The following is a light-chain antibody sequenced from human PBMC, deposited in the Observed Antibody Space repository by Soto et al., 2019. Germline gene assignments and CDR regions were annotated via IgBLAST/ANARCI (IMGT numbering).Light chain of an antibody. J-gene: IGLJ2*01. CDR1: SSNIGAGYD. V-gene: IGLV1-40*01. Sequence: QSVLTQPPSVSGAPGQRVTISCTGSSSNIGAGYDVHWYQQLPGTAPKLLIYGNSNRPSGVPDRFSGSKSGTSASLAITGLQAEDEADYYCQSYYSSPHVVFGGGTKLTVL. CDR3: QSYYSSPHVV. CDR2: GNS.